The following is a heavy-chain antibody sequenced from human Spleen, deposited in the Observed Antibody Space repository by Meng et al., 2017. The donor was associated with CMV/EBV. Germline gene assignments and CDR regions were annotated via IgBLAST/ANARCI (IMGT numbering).Heavy chain of an antibody. V-gene: IGHV4-34*01. Sequence: SETLSLTCAVYGGSFSGYYWTWIRQPPGKGLEWIGEINHSGSTNYNPSLKSRVTVSVDTSKNQFSLKLRPVTAADTAVYYCARGPVNVGLPIVAAGTLFQHWGQGTLVTVSS. CDR1: GGSFSGYY. CDR2: INHSGST. D-gene: IGHD6-13*01. CDR3: ARGPVNVGLPIVAAGTLFQH. J-gene: IGHJ1*01.